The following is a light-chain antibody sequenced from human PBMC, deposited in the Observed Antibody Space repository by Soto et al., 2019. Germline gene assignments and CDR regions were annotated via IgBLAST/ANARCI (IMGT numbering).Light chain of an antibody. CDR3: QQYENLPP. V-gene: IGKV1-33*01. J-gene: IGKJ5*01. CDR2: AAS. CDR1: QNINNY. Sequence: DIQMTQSPSSLSASVGDRVTITCQARQNINNYLNWYQQKPGRAPKLLIYAASNLEAGVPSRFRGSGSGTYYTCNIRRLQPEDIATYDCQQYENLPPFGHGTRLEIK.